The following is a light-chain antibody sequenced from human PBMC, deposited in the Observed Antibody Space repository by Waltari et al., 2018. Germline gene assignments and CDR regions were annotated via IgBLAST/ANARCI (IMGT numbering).Light chain of an antibody. J-gene: IGKJ1*01. Sequence: DIQMTQSPSSLSASVGDRVVITCRASQTISSFLNWYQHKAGQAPKLLIYAASSLQSGVQSRFSGSRSGTDFTLTISSLQPEDFATYYCQQSYITPQTFGQGTKVEIK. CDR2: AAS. CDR3: QQSYITPQT. V-gene: IGKV1-39*01. CDR1: QTISSF.